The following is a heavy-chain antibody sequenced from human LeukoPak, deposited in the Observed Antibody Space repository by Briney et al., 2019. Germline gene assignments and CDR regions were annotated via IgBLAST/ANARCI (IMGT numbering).Heavy chain of an antibody. CDR1: GGSISSYF. J-gene: IGHJ5*02. CDR2: IHSGTT. D-gene: IGHD4-17*01. V-gene: IGHV4-4*07. Sequence: SETLSLTSSVAGGSISSYFLSWIRQPAGKGREWIGRIHSGTTTYNPSLKSRGTMSLDTSKNQVSLTLRSVTAADTALYYCTRDSGTTGEVKFDPWGQGTLVTVSS. CDR3: TRDSGTTGEVKFDP.